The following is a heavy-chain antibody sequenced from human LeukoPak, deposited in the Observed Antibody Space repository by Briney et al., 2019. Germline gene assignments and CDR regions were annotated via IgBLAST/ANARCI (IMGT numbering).Heavy chain of an antibody. CDR1: GFTFSSYE. D-gene: IGHD6-19*01. Sequence: PGGSLRLSCAASGFTFSSYEMNWVRQAPGKGLEWVSYISSSGNTIYYADSVKGRFTISRDNAKNSLYLQMNSLRAEDTAVYYCARVLAVASLPFESWGQGTLVTVSP. CDR2: ISSSGNTI. CDR3: ARVLAVASLPFES. V-gene: IGHV3-48*03. J-gene: IGHJ4*02.